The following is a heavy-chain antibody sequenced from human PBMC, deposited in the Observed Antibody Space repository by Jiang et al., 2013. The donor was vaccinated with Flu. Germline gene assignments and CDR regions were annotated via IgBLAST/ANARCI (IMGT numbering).Heavy chain of an antibody. Sequence: SGFSLSTSGMCVSWIRQPPGKALEWLARIDWDDDKYYSTSLKTRLTISKDTSKNQVVLTMTNMDPVDTATYYCARAIGYSGSYTFDYWGQGTLVTVSS. V-gene: IGHV2-70*11. CDR3: ARAIGYSGSYTFDY. D-gene: IGHD1-26*01. CDR1: GFSLSTSGMC. CDR2: IDWDDDK. J-gene: IGHJ4*02.